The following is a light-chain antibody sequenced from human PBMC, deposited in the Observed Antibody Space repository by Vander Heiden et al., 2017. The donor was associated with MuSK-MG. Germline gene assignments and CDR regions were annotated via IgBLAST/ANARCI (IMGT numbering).Light chain of an antibody. CDR2: EAS. CDR3: QQDNHWPGT. Sequence: EVVLTQFPATLSVSPGENATLSCRASQSVRSNLAWYQQKPGQAPRLLIYEASTRATGIPARFSGSGSGTDFTLTISSLQSEDFAVYSCQQDNHWPGTFGQGTKLEIK. V-gene: IGKV3-15*01. J-gene: IGKJ2*01. CDR1: QSVRSN.